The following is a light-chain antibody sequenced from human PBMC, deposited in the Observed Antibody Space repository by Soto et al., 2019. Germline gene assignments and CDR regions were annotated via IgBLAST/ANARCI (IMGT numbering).Light chain of an antibody. CDR3: QQYGSSSWT. Sequence: EIVLTQSPATLSLSPGDRATLSCGAGQSVSNNYLAWYQQKPGLAPRLLIYDASYRANGIPDRFSGSGSGTDFTLTISRLEPEDFVVYYRQQYGSSSWTFGQGTKVDIK. V-gene: IGKV3D-20*01. CDR2: DAS. CDR1: QSVSNNY. J-gene: IGKJ1*01.